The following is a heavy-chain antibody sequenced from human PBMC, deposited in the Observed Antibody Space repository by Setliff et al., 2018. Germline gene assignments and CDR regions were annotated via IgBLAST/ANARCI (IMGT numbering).Heavy chain of an antibody. CDR1: GFTFSSYG. CDR2: ISYDGSNK. CDR3: AKVDSSGWYVSLDPYYYYGMDV. Sequence: PGGSLRLSCAASGFTFSSYGMHWVRQAPGKGLEWVAVISYDGSNKYYADSVKGRFTISRDNSENTLYLQMDSLRAEDTAVYYCAKVDSSGWYVSLDPYYYYGMDVWGQGTTVTVSS. D-gene: IGHD6-19*01. V-gene: IGHV3-30*18. J-gene: IGHJ6*02.